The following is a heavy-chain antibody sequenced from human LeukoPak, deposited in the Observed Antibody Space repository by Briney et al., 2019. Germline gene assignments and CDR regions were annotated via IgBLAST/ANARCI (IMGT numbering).Heavy chain of an antibody. V-gene: IGHV7-4-1*02. CDR3: ARAFQRLGELSLPDY. J-gene: IGHJ4*02. D-gene: IGHD3-16*02. Sequence: ASVKVSCKTSGYSFTSYTLNWVRQAPGQGLEWMGWIHPSTGNPTYAQGFTGRFVFSLDTSVSTTYLQISSLKAEDTAVYYCARAFQRLGELSLPDYWGQGTLVTVSS. CDR1: GYSFTSYT. CDR2: IHPSTGNP.